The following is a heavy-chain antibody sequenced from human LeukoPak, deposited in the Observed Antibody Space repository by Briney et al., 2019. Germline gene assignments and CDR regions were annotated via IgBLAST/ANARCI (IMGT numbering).Heavy chain of an antibody. CDR3: ARTYYYGSYYMDV. CDR2: IYYSGST. J-gene: IGHJ6*03. D-gene: IGHD3-10*01. Sequence: SEILSLTCTVSGGSISSYYWSWIRQPPGKGLEWIGYIYYSGSTNYNPSLKSRVTISVDTSKNQFSLKVSSVTAADTAVYYCARTYYYGSYYMDVWGKGTTVTISS. V-gene: IGHV4-59*01. CDR1: GGSISSYY.